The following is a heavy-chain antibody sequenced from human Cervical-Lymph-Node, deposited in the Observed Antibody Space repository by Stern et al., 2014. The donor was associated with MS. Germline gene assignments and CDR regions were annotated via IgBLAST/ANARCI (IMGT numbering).Heavy chain of an antibody. V-gene: IGHV6-1*01. CDR3: AREGVRIAVTGRVAFDWFDP. Sequence: QVQLVQSGPGLVKPSQTLSLTCAISGDSVSSNSAAWNWIRQSPSRGLEWLGRTYYRSKWYNDYAVSVKSRITINPDTSKNQFSLQLNSVTPEDTAVYYCAREGVRIAVTGRVAFDWFDPWGQGTLVTVSS. J-gene: IGHJ5*02. D-gene: IGHD6-19*01. CDR2: TYYRSKWYN. CDR1: GDSVSSNSAA.